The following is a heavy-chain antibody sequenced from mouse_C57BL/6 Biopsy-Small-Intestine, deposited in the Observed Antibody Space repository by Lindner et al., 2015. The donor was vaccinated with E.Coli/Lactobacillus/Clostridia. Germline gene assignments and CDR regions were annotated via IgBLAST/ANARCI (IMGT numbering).Heavy chain of an antibody. CDR3: ARDTLRLLGASYHYYGLDV. J-gene: IGHJ1*01. CDR1: GGTFSSYG. V-gene: IGHV1-81*01. CDR2: IIPIFGTV. Sequence: SVKVSCKAYGGTFSSYGISWVRQAPGQGLEWMGGIIPIFGTVSYAQRFQGRVTITADDSTSTAYMELSTLRSDDTALYYCARDTLRLLGASYHYYGLDVWGQGTTVTVSS. D-gene: IGHD1-1*01.